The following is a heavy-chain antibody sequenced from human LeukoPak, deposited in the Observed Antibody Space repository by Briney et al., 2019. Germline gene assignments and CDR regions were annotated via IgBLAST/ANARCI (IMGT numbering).Heavy chain of an antibody. D-gene: IGHD1-26*01. CDR2: INPKSGGT. V-gene: IGHV1-2*02. J-gene: IGHJ4*02. CDR1: GYTFTGYY. CDR3: VRDSGGSYYYPSDY. Sequence: GASVKVSCKASGYTFTGYYMHWVRQAPGQGLEWMGWINPKSGGTNYAQKFRGRVAMTTDTSISTAYLELSSLRSDDTAVYYCVRDSGGSYYYPSDYWGQGTLVTVSS.